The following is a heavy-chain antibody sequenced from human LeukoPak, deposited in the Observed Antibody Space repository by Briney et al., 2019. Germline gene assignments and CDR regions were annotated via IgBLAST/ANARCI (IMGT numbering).Heavy chain of an antibody. J-gene: IGHJ4*02. CDR2: IKQDGSEK. D-gene: IGHD1-26*01. Sequence: PGGSLRLSCAASGFTFSSYWMSWVRQAPGKGLEWVANIKQDGSEKYYVDSVKGRFTISRDNAKNSLYLQMNSLRAEDTAVYYCARYRRDSGSPWLYDYWGQGTLVTVSS. V-gene: IGHV3-7*01. CDR3: ARYRRDSGSPWLYDY. CDR1: GFTFSSYW.